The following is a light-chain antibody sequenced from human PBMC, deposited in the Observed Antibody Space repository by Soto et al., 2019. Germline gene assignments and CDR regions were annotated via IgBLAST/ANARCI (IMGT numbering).Light chain of an antibody. Sequence: QAVVTQEPSLTVSPGGTVTLTCGSSTGTVTSDHYPYWFQQKPGQAPMTLIYDTDNKHSWTPARFSGSLFGGKAALTLSGAQPEDEAEYFCLLSYSAARQVVFGGGTQLTVL. J-gene: IGLJ2*01. CDR3: LLSYSAARQVV. CDR1: TGTVTSDHY. CDR2: DTD. V-gene: IGLV7-46*01.